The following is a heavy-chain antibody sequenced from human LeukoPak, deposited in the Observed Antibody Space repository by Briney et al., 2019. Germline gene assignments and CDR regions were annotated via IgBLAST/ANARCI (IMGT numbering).Heavy chain of an antibody. V-gene: IGHV4-39*02. Sequence: SETLSLTCTVSGVSISSSNSYWGWIRQPPGKGLEWIGSIYYSGNTYYNASLKSQVSISIDTSKNQFSLRLTSVTAADTAVYYCVRESRGWYEDSWGQGTLVTVSS. CDR3: VRESRGWYEDS. D-gene: IGHD6-19*01. J-gene: IGHJ4*02. CDR1: GVSISSSNSY. CDR2: IYYSGNT.